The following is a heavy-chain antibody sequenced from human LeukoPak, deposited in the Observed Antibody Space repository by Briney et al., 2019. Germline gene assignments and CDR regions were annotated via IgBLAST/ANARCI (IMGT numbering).Heavy chain of an antibody. CDR2: IYTSGST. CDR1: GGSISSGSYY. D-gene: IGHD6-13*01. V-gene: IGHV4-61*02. CDR3: ARDGTAAGTFDY. Sequence: PSETLSLTCTVSGGSISSGSYYWSWIRRPAGKGLEWIGRIYTSGSTNYNPSLKSRVTISVDTSKNQFSLKLSSVTAADTAVYYCARDGTAAGTFDYWGQGTLVTVSS. J-gene: IGHJ4*02.